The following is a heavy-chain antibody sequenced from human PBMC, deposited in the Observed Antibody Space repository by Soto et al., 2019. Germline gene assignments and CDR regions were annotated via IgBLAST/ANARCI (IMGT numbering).Heavy chain of an antibody. Sequence: ASVKVSCKASGYTFTSYGISWVRQAPGQGLEWMGWISAYNGNTNYAQKLQGRVTMTTDTSTSTAYMELRSLRSDDTAVYYCARDFKYYDFWRGYYDDAFDIWGQGTMVTVSS. V-gene: IGHV1-18*01. CDR3: ARDFKYYDFWRGYYDDAFDI. D-gene: IGHD3-3*01. CDR2: ISAYNGNT. CDR1: GYTFTSYG. J-gene: IGHJ3*02.